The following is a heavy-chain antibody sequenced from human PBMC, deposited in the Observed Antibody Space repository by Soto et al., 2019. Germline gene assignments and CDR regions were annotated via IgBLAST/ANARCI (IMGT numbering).Heavy chain of an antibody. V-gene: IGHV3-33*01. D-gene: IGHD6-13*01. Sequence: PGGSLRLSCAASGFTFSSYGMHWVRQAPGKGLEWVAVIWYDGSNKYYADSVKGRFTISRDNSKNTLYLQMNSLRAEDTAVYYCARDLPNDIAPGGPYYYYGMDVWGQGTTVTVSS. J-gene: IGHJ6*02. CDR2: IWYDGSNK. CDR3: ARDLPNDIAPGGPYYYYGMDV. CDR1: GFTFSSYG.